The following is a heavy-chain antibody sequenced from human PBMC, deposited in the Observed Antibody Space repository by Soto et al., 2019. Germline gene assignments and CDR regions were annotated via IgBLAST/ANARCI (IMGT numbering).Heavy chain of an antibody. V-gene: IGHV3-64D*06. J-gene: IGHJ5*02. CDR1: GFTFRSYA. Sequence: GGSLRLSCSASGFTFRSYATHWVRQAPGKGLEYASALSGDGRSTYYADSVKGRFTVFRDNSKNTLFLQMSSLRVEDTAVYYCVKGNWAYSYNNWFDPWGQGTLVTVSS. CDR3: VKGNWAYSYNNWFDP. CDR2: LSGDGRST. D-gene: IGHD5-18*01.